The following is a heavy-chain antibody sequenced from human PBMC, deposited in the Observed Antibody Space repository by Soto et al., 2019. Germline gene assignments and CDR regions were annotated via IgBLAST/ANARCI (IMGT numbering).Heavy chain of an antibody. CDR2: INTDGSIT. CDR1: GFTFSTYW. Sequence: EVQLVESGGGIVQPGGSLRLSCAASGFTFSTYWMHWVRQAPGTGLVWVSRINTDGSITNYADSVKGRFTTSRDNTKITLYLQMSSFRGADAAVYYCTTLVVPGAPLTYSGHGTLVTVSA. V-gene: IGHV3-74*01. J-gene: IGHJ4*01. CDR3: TTLVVPGAPLTY. D-gene: IGHD2-15*01.